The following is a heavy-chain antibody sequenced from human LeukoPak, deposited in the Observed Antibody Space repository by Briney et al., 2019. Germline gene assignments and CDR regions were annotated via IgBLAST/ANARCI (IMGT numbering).Heavy chain of an antibody. CDR1: GFTFSSYW. CDR2: IKQDGSEK. J-gene: IGHJ4*02. V-gene: IGHV3-7*01. CDR3: ARERPRRYFDY. Sequence: GGSLRLSCAASGFTFSSYWMGWVRQAPGKGLEWVANIKQDGSEKYYVDSVKGRFTISRDNAKNSLYLQMNSLRAEDTAVYYCARERPRRYFDYWGQGTLVTVSS.